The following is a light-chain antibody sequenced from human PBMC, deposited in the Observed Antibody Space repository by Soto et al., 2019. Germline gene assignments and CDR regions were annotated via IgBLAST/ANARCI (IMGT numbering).Light chain of an antibody. CDR1: SSDVGGYNY. J-gene: IGLJ1*01. CDR2: DVS. CDR3: CSYAGSYNHV. Sequence: QSALTQPRSVSGPPGQSVTISCTGTSSDVGGYNYVSWYQQHPGKAPKLMIYDVSKRPSGVPDRFSGSKSGNTASLTISGLQAEDEADYYCCSYAGSYNHVFGTGTKATVL. V-gene: IGLV2-11*01.